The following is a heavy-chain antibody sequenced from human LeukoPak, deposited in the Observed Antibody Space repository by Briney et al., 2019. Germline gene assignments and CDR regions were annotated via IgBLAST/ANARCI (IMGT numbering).Heavy chain of an antibody. CDR1: GYTFTSYA. V-gene: IGHV1-3*01. D-gene: IGHD7-27*01. Sequence: GASVKVSCKASGYTFTSYAMHWVRQAPGQRLEWMGWINAGNGNTKYSQEFQGRVTITADKSTSTAYMELSRLRSDDTAVYYCATQELGKRPDAFDIWGQGTMVTVSS. J-gene: IGHJ3*02. CDR3: ATQELGKRPDAFDI. CDR2: INAGNGNT.